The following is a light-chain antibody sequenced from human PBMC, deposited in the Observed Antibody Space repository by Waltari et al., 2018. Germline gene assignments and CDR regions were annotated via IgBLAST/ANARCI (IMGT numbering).Light chain of an antibody. V-gene: IGLV2-14*03. J-gene: IGLJ3*02. CDR3: TSYRNTGTLKWV. Sequence: QSALTQPASVSGSPGQSITISCSGSSGDITTNNYVSWYQQQPGKAPKVIIYGVTSRPAGISLRFSGSKSGSTASLTISDLQAEDEGDYYCTSYRNTGTLKWVFGGGTRLTVL. CDR1: SGDITTNNY. CDR2: GVT.